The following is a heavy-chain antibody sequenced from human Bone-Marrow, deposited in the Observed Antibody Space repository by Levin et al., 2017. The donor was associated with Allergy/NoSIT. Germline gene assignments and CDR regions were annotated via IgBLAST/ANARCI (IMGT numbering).Heavy chain of an antibody. D-gene: IGHD4-23*01. J-gene: IGHJ6*02. CDR2: ISYDGSNK. CDR1: GFTFSSYA. V-gene: IGHV3-30*04. CDR3: ARGGNSRWDYYGMDV. Sequence: PGGSLRLSCAASGFTFSSYAMHWVRQAPGKGLEWVAVISYDGSNKYYADSVKGRFTISRDNSKNTLYLQMNSLRAEDTAVYYCARGGNSRWDYYGMDVWGQGTTVTVSS.